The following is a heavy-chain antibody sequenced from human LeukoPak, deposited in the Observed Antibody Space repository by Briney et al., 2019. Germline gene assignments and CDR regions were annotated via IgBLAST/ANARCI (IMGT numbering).Heavy chain of an antibody. V-gene: IGHV1-2*02. Sequence: ASVKVSCKASGYTFTSYGISWVRQAPGQGLEWMGWINPNSGGTNYAQKFQGRVTMTRDTSISTAYMELSRLRSDDTAVYYCARGVVATKFVDYWGQGTLVTVSS. CDR1: GYTFTSYG. CDR3: ARGVVATKFVDY. CDR2: INPNSGGT. D-gene: IGHD5-12*01. J-gene: IGHJ4*02.